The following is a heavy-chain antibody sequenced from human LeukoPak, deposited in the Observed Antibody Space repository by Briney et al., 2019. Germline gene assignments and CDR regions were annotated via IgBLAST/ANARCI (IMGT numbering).Heavy chain of an antibody. CDR2: IFSST. Sequence: GGSLRLSCAASGFTLGSYWMHWVRQAPGKGLVWVARIFSSTSYADSVKGRFTISRDTAKNTLYLEMDTLRAEDTAIYYRVRGNAGYGNFDYWGQGTQVTVSS. CDR1: GFTLGSYW. V-gene: IGHV3-74*01. CDR3: VRGNAGYGNFDY. J-gene: IGHJ4*02. D-gene: IGHD5-18*01.